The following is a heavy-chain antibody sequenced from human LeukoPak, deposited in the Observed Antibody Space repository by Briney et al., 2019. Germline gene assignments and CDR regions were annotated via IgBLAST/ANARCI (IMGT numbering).Heavy chain of an antibody. J-gene: IGHJ4*02. CDR1: GFTFSKYA. CDR2: ISPSDGNT. V-gene: IGHV3-23*01. Sequence: PGGSLRLSCAASGFTFSKYAMSWVRQAPGKGLEWVSAISPSDGNTFYAHSVRGRFTISRDNSKNTLSLQMHSLRAEDTALYYCAKDSSVPYGITDWGQGTLVTVSS. D-gene: IGHD4-17*01. CDR3: AKDSSVPYGITD.